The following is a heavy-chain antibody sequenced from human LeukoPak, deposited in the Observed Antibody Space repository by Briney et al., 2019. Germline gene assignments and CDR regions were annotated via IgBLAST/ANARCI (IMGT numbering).Heavy chain of an antibody. CDR2: VLTTGNT. Sequence: SQTLSLTCTVSGDSISSHSGDYYWSWIRQPAGRGLEWVGRVLTTGNTDYNASLESRVTISLDTSKDQFSLNLTSVTAADTAVYFSGRLGSGTLKFDTWGQGILVTVSS. CDR3: GRLGSGTLKFDT. D-gene: IGHD1-7*01. J-gene: IGHJ4*02. CDR1: GDSISSHSGDYY. V-gene: IGHV4-61*02.